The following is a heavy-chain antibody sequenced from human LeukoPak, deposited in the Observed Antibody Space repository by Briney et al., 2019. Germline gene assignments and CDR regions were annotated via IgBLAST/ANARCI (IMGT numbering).Heavy chain of an antibody. CDR2: INPNSGGT. Sequence: ASVKVSCKASGYTFTSYYMHWVRQAPGQGLEWMGWINPNSGGTNYAQKFQGRVTMTRDTSISTAYMELRRLRSDDTAVYYCAKDWGIAAAGLDWFDPWGQGTLVTVSS. D-gene: IGHD6-13*01. CDR3: AKDWGIAAAGLDWFDP. CDR1: GYTFTSYY. J-gene: IGHJ5*02. V-gene: IGHV1-2*02.